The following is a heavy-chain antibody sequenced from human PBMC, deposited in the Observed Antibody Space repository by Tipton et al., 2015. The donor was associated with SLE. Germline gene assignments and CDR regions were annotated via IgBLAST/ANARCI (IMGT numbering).Heavy chain of an antibody. J-gene: IGHJ4*02. V-gene: IGHV4-4*07. CDR2: VYSSGST. D-gene: IGHD3-10*01. Sequence: TLSLTCTVSGGSISGYYWSWIRQPTGKGLEWIGRVYSSGSTIYNPSIKSRITLSLDTSKNQFSLRVNSVTAADTAVYYCARGQIEFKRIAMVRGIKFLYFFDYWGQGTLVTVSS. CDR3: ARGQIEFKRIAMVRGIKFLYFFDY. CDR1: GGSISGYY.